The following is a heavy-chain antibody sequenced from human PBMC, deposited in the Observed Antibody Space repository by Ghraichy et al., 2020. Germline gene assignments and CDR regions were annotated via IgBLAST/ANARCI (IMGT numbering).Heavy chain of an antibody. V-gene: IGHV1-24*01. J-gene: IGHJ6*02. CDR3: ATDQVVATNLGYYGMDV. CDR2: FDPEDGET. CDR1: GYTLTELS. D-gene: IGHD5-12*01. Sequence: ASVKVSCKVSGYTLTELSMHWVRQAPGKGLEWMGGFDPEDGETIYAQKFQGRVTMTEDTSTDTAYMELSSLRSEDTAVYYCATDQVVATNLGYYGMDVWGQGTTVTVSS.